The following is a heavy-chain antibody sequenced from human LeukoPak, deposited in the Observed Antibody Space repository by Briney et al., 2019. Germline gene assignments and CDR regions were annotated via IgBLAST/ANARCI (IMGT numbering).Heavy chain of an antibody. Sequence: SETLSLTCTVSGGSISSSNWWSWVRQPPGKGLEWIGEIYHSGSTNYNPSLKSRVTISVDKSKNQFSLKLSSVTAADTAVYYCARGGDYSSSWPGDGDYWGQGTLVTVSS. J-gene: IGHJ4*02. D-gene: IGHD6-13*01. CDR2: IYHSGST. V-gene: IGHV4-4*02. CDR1: GGSISSSNW. CDR3: ARGGDYSSSWPGDGDY.